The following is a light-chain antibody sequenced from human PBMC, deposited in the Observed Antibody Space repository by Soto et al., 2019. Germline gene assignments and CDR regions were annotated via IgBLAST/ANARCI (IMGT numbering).Light chain of an antibody. Sequence: EIVLTQSPGTLSLSPGERATLSCRASQSVSSSYLAWYQQKPGQAPCLLIYGASSRATGIPDRFSGSGSGTDFTLTISRLEPEDFAVYYCQQYGGAPFTFGPGTRV. CDR3: QQYGGAPFT. CDR1: QSVSSSY. V-gene: IGKV3-20*01. J-gene: IGKJ3*01. CDR2: GAS.